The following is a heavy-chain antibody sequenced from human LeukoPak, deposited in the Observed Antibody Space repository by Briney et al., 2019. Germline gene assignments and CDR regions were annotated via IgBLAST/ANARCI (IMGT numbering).Heavy chain of an antibody. CDR3: AGATTTGTTLRSPIYYYGMDV. CDR1: GFTFSSYS. D-gene: IGHD1-1*01. V-gene: IGHV3-21*01. J-gene: IGHJ6*02. Sequence: GGSLRLSCAASGFTFSSYSMNWVRQAPGKGLEWVSSISSSSSYIYYADSVKGRFTISRDNAENSLYLQMNSLRAEDTAVYYCAGATTTGTTLRSPIYYYGMDVWGQGTTVTVSS. CDR2: ISSSSSYI.